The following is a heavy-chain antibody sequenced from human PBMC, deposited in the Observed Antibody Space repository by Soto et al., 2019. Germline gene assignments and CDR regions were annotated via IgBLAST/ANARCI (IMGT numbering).Heavy chain of an antibody. J-gene: IGHJ5*02. CDR1: GFTFSGSA. V-gene: IGHV3-73*01. D-gene: IGHD3-22*01. Sequence: GGSLRLSCAASGFTFSGSAMHWVRQASGKGLEWVGRIRSKTNSYATAYAASVKGRFTISRDDSKDTAYLQMNSLKTEDAAVYYCTRDPRNYYDSIGSANWFDPWGQGTLVTVSS. CDR3: TRDPRNYYDSIGSANWFDP. CDR2: IRSKTNSYAT.